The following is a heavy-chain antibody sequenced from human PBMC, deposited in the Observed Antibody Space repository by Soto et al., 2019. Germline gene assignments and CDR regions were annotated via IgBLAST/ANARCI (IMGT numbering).Heavy chain of an antibody. CDR3: AKDRGFYGTGTYSTIDY. CDR2: ISYDGSNE. J-gene: IGHJ4*02. CDR1: GFTLRSYG. Sequence: QVQLVESGGGVVQPGRSLRLSCAASGFTLRSYGMHWVRQAPGKGLEWVAVISYDGSNEYYVDSVKGRFTTSRDNSKNTVYLQMNSLRVEDTAVYYCAKDRGFYGTGTYSTIDYWGQGTLVTVSS. V-gene: IGHV3-30*18. D-gene: IGHD3-10*01.